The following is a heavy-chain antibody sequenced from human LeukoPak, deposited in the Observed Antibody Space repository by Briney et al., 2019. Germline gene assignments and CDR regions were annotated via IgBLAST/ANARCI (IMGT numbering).Heavy chain of an antibody. J-gene: IGHJ4*02. CDR3: ARDDFSGDERNFDH. CDR2: IIPIFGIA. Sequence: SVKVSCKASGGTFSSYAISWVRQAPGQGLEWMGRIIPIFGIANYAQKFQGRVTITADKSTSTAYMELSSLRSEDTAVYYCARDDFSGDERNFDHWGQGTLVTVSS. D-gene: IGHD3-10*01. CDR1: GGTFSSYA. V-gene: IGHV1-69*17.